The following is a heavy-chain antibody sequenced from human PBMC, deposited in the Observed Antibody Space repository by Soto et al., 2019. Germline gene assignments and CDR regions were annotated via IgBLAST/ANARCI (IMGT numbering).Heavy chain of an antibody. V-gene: IGHV3-11*01. D-gene: IGHD6-6*01. CDR3: ATPLSSIAALDY. J-gene: IGHJ4*02. Sequence: PGGSLRLSCAASGFTFSDYYMSWIRQAPGKGLEWVSYISSSGSTIYYADSVKGRFTISRDNAKNSLYLQMNSLRAEDTAVYYCATPLSSIAALDYWGQGTLVTVSS. CDR2: ISSSGSTI. CDR1: GFTFSDYY.